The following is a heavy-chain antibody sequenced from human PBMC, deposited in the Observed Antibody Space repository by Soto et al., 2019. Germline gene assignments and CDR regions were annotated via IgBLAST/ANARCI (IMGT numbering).Heavy chain of an antibody. D-gene: IGHD2-15*01. CDR1: GYTFSDYY. Sequence: QVQLVQSGAEVKKPGASMKVSCKASGYTFSDYYMHWVRQAPGQGLECMGWISPNNGATNYAKKFQDRVTRTRDASITTAYMELSRLRSDDTAVYYCARGGEFCSTGSCNSSLGDAFDVWGQGTTVTVSS. J-gene: IGHJ3*01. V-gene: IGHV1-2*02. CDR2: ISPNNGAT. CDR3: ARGGEFCSTGSCNSSLGDAFDV.